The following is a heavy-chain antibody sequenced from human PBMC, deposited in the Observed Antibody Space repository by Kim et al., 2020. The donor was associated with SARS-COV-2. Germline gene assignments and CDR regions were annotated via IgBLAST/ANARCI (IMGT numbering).Heavy chain of an antibody. J-gene: IGHJ5*02. V-gene: IGHV3-74*01. Sequence: ADSVKGRFTISRDTAKNTLYLQMSRLRAEDTAVYYCARKDCSGGSCAFDPWGQGTLVTVSS. D-gene: IGHD2-15*01. CDR3: ARKDCSGGSCAFDP.